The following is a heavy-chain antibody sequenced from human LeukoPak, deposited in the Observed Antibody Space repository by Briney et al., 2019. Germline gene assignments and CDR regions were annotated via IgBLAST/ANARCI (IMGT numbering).Heavy chain of an antibody. Sequence: GGSLRLSCAASGFTFSGYAMSWVRQAPEKGLEWVSAISGTGGSAYYTDSVKGRFTISRDNSRNTLYLQMNSLRAEDTAVYYCAKARSSSSTYYFDYWGQGTLVTVSS. D-gene: IGHD6-6*01. CDR2: ISGTGGSA. CDR3: AKARSSSSTYYFDY. CDR1: GFTFSGYA. J-gene: IGHJ4*02. V-gene: IGHV3-23*01.